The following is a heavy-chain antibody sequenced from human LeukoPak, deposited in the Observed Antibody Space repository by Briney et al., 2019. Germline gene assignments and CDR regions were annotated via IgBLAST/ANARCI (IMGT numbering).Heavy chain of an antibody. CDR2: ISGSGGST. D-gene: IGHD3-22*01. CDR3: AKDIKIRYYYDSSGYPDAFDI. CDR1: GFTFSSYA. Sequence: GGSLRLSCAASGFTFSSYAMSWVRQAPGRGLEWVSAISGSGGSTYYADSVKGRFTISRDNSKNTLYLQMNSLRAEDTAVYYCAKDIKIRYYYDSSGYPDAFDIWGQGTMVTVSS. J-gene: IGHJ3*02. V-gene: IGHV3-23*01.